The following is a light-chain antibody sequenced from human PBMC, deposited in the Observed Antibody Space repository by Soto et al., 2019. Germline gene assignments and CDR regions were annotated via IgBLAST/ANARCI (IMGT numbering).Light chain of an antibody. J-gene: IGKJ3*01. V-gene: IGKV3-20*01. CDR2: GAS. CDR1: ETITTSY. CDR3: QQYSSSPEVT. Sequence: VLTQSPGTLSLSPGEGATLSCRASETITTSYLHWYQKKPGQAPRLLIYGASHRATGIPDRFSGRGSGTDFTLIISRLEPEDFAVYYCQQYSSSPEVTFGPGTKV.